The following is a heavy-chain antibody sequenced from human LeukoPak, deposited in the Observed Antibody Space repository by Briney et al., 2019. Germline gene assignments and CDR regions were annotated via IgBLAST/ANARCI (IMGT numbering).Heavy chain of an antibody. Sequence: SETLSLTCNVSGDSVSTGLHYYSWIRQHPGEGLEWIGCTHYSGSTHYKSSLRSRLIISLDTSKNKVSLKVTSVTAADTAVYYCARGRRGKYSPYFYYHMDVWGTGTPVTVSS. V-gene: IGHV4-31*03. D-gene: IGHD1-26*01. CDR3: ARGRRGKYSPYFYYHMDV. J-gene: IGHJ6*03. CDR1: GDSVSTGLHY. CDR2: THYSGST.